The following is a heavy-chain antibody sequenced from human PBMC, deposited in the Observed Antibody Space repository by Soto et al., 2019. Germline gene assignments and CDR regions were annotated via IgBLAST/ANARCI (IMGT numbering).Heavy chain of an antibody. Sequence: QVQLVQSGAEVKKPGSSVKVSCKASGGTFSSYTISWVRQAPGQGPEWMGRIIPILGIANYAQKFQGRVTITADESTCTAYRKVCSLESEVTAVYYCARLVCGGDCYSDNWFDPWGQGTLVTVSS. CDR1: GGTFSSYT. D-gene: IGHD2-21*02. J-gene: IGHJ5*02. CDR2: IIPILGIA. V-gene: IGHV1-69*02. CDR3: ARLVCGGDCYSDNWFDP.